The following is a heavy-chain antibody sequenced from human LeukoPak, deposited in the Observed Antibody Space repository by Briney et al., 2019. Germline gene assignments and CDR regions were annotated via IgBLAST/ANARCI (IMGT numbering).Heavy chain of an antibody. D-gene: IGHD3-3*01. CDR2: IRYDGSNK. Sequence: GGSLRLSCAASGFTFSSYGMHWVRQAPGKGLEWVAFIRYDGSNKFYADSVKGRFTISRDNSKNTLYLQMNSLRAEDTAVYYCANTFWSGYPIGDYWGQGTLVTVSS. J-gene: IGHJ4*02. CDR1: GFTFSSYG. CDR3: ANTFWSGYPIGDY. V-gene: IGHV3-30*02.